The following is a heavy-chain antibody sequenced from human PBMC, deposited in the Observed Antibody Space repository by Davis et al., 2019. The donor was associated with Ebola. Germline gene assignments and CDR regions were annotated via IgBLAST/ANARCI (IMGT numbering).Heavy chain of an antibody. CDR1: GFIFSTFW. V-gene: IGHV3-7*01. CDR2: IKQDGSQI. J-gene: IGHJ6*02. CDR3: ARDRCSGGSCPDSYGMDV. D-gene: IGHD2-15*01. Sequence: GESLKISCAASGFIFSTFWMSWVRQAPGKGLEWVANIKQDGSQIYYVDSVKGRFTISRDNAKNSLYLQMNNLRADDTAVYYCARDRCSGGSCPDSYGMDVWGQGTTVTVSS.